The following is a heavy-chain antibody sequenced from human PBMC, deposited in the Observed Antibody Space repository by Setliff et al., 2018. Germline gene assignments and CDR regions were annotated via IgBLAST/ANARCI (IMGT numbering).Heavy chain of an antibody. V-gene: IGHV4-59*01. Sequence: SETLSLTCTVSGGSISPYFWSWIRQPPGKGLEWIGYIYHNGNTNFNPSLKSRVTMSVDTSKNQFALVLESVTAADTAVYYCARDRSAYSYGLDVWGQGTTVS. CDR1: GGSISPYF. CDR2: IYHNGNT. CDR3: ARDRSAYSYGLDV. J-gene: IGHJ6*01.